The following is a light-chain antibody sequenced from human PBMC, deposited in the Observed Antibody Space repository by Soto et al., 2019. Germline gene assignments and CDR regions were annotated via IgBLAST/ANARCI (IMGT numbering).Light chain of an antibody. Sequence: DIQLTQSPSFLSASVGDRVTITCRASQGVSRYLAWYQQKPGKAPKLLIYVASTLQSGVPLRFSGSGSGTEFTLTISSLQPEDFATYYCQQLNSYPLTFGGGTKVEIK. CDR3: QQLNSYPLT. CDR1: QGVSRY. V-gene: IGKV1-9*01. J-gene: IGKJ4*01. CDR2: VAS.